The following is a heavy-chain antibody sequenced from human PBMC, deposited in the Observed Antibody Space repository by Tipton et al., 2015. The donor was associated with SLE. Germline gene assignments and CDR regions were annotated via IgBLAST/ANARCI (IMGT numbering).Heavy chain of an antibody. CDR1: GGSVSRDY. V-gene: IGHV4-4*07. D-gene: IGHD4-17*01. CDR2: IYTSGST. J-gene: IGHJ4*02. Sequence: GLVKPSETLSLTCAVSGGSVSRDYWSWIRHPAGKGLEWIGRIYTSGSTNYNPSLKSRVTMSVDTSKNQFSLKLSSVTAADTAVYYCARWGCGGDYWCYFDYWGQGTLVTVSS. CDR3: ARWGCGGDYWCYFDY.